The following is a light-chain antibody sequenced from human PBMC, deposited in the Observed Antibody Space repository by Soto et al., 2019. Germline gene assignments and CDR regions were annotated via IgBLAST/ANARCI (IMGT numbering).Light chain of an antibody. CDR2: EVT. V-gene: IGLV2-14*01. CDR1: SSDVGGYNY. J-gene: IGLJ1*01. CDR3: SSYTSSLTSV. Sequence: QSALTQPASVSGSPGQSITISCTGTSSDVGGYNYVSWYQQHPGKAPKLMIYEVTNRPSGVSNRFSGSKSGNTASLTISGLQADDEADYYCSSYTSSLTSVFGTGTKLTVL.